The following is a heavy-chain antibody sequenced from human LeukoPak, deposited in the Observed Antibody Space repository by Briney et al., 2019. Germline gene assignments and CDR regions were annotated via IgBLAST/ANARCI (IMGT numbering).Heavy chain of an antibody. CDR3: AVDGSGSYYFDY. V-gene: IGHV3-21*01. D-gene: IGHD3-10*01. CDR2: ISSSSSYI. Sequence: AGGSLRLSCAASGFTFSSYSMNWVRQAPGKGLEWVSSISSSSSYIYYADSVKGRFTISRDNAKNSLYLQMNSLRAEDTAVYYCAVDGSGSYYFDYWGQGTLVTVSS. CDR1: GFTFSSYS. J-gene: IGHJ4*02.